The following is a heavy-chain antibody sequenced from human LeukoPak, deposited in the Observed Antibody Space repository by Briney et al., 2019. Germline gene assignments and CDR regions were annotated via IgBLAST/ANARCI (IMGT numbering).Heavy chain of an antibody. D-gene: IGHD6-13*01. V-gene: IGHV4-59*01. Sequence: SETLSLTCTVSGGSISSYYWSWIRQPPGKGLEWIGYIYYSGSTNYNPSLKSRVTISVDTSKNQFSLKLSSVTAADTAVYYCARYSSSSVVDAFDIWGQGTMVTVSS. J-gene: IGHJ3*02. CDR1: GGSISSYY. CDR2: IYYSGST. CDR3: ARYSSSSVVDAFDI.